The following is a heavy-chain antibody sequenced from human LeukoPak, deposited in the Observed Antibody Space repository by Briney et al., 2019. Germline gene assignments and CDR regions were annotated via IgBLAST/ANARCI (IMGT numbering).Heavy chain of an antibody. CDR1: GGSIGSSSYY. CDR2: INYSGDT. Sequence: SETLSLTCTVSGGSIGSSSYYWGWIRQPPGQRLEWIETINYSGDTYYNPSLKSRVTISVDSSRNQFSLNLSSVTAADTAVYYCVRLQAVTGNFDYWGQGALVTVSS. CDR3: VRLQAVTGNFDY. D-gene: IGHD1-20*01. V-gene: IGHV4-39*07. J-gene: IGHJ4*02.